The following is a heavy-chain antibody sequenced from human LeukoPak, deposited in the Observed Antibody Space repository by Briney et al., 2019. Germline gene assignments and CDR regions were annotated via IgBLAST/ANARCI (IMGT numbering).Heavy chain of an antibody. J-gene: IGHJ4*02. CDR1: GGSFSGYY. V-gene: IGHV4-34*01. D-gene: IGHD6-13*01. CDR2: INHSGST. Sequence: PSETLSLTCAVYGGSFSGYYWSWIRDPPGKGLEWIGEINHSGSTNYNPSLKSRVTISVDTSKNQFSLKLSSVTAADTAVYYCARGRQQDYWGQGTLVTVSS. CDR3: ARGRQQDY.